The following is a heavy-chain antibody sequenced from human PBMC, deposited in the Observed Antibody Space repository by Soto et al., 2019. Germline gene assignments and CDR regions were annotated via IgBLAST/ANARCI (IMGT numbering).Heavy chain of an antibody. Sequence: EVQLVESGGGLVQPGGSLRLSCAASGFTFSSYWMSWVRHAPGRGLEWVGNIKEDGSEKYYVDSVNGRFTVSRDNAKNSLYLQMNSLRAEDTAVYYCARATGADKEDYWGQGTLVTVSS. CDR1: GFTFSSYW. J-gene: IGHJ4*02. V-gene: IGHV3-7*04. CDR3: ARATGADKEDY. CDR2: IKEDGSEK.